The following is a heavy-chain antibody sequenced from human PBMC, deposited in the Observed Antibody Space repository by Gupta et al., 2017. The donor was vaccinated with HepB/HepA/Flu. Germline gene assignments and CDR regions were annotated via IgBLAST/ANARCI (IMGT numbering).Heavy chain of an antibody. Sequence: QVQLVESGGGVVQPGRSLRLSCAASGFTFSSYAMHWVHQAPGKGLGWVAVIAYDGSNKYYADSVKGRFTISRDNSKNTLYLQMNSLRAEDTAVYYCAREHYDFWSGPSSYYYYGMDVWGQGTTVTVSS. CDR2: IAYDGSNK. CDR1: GFTFSSYA. D-gene: IGHD3-3*01. CDR3: AREHYDFWSGPSSYYYYGMDV. V-gene: IGHV3-30-3*01. J-gene: IGHJ6*02.